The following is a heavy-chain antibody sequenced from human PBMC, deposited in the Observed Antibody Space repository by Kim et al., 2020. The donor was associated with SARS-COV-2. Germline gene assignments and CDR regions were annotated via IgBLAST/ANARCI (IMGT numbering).Heavy chain of an antibody. CDR2: ISSSSSYI. J-gene: IGHJ6*02. CDR3: ASYPGIAAAGTDYYYGMDV. Sequence: GGSLRLSCAASGFTFSSYSMNWVRQAPGKGLEWVSSISSSSSYIYYADSVKGRFTISRDNAKNSLYLQMNSLRAEDTAVYYCASYPGIAAAGTDYYYGMDVWGQGTTVTVSS. V-gene: IGHV3-21*04. D-gene: IGHD6-13*01. CDR1: GFTFSSYS.